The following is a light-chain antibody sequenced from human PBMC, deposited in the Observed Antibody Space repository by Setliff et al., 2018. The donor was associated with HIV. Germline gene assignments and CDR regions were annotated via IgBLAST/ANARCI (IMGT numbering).Light chain of an antibody. J-gene: IGLJ1*01. Sequence: QSALTQPASVSGSPGQSITISCTGTSSDVGRYKLVSWYQHHPGKAPKVMIVEVNKRPSGVSNRFSGSKSGNTASLTISGLQTDDEADYYCCSYAGSSTYVFGTGTKVTVL. CDR2: EVN. V-gene: IGLV2-23*02. CDR1: SSDVGRYKL. CDR3: CSYAGSSTYV.